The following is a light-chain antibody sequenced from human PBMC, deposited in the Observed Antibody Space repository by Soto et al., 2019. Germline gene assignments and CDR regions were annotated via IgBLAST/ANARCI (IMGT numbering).Light chain of an antibody. CDR2: DVS. Sequence: QSVLTQPRSVSGSPGQSVTISCTGTSSDVGGYNYVSWYQQHPGKAPKLMIYDVSKRPSGVPDRFSGSKSGNTASLTISGRQAEDEADYYCCSYAGSYTLYVFGTGTKLTVL. CDR3: CSYAGSYTLYV. V-gene: IGLV2-11*01. J-gene: IGLJ1*01. CDR1: SSDVGGYNY.